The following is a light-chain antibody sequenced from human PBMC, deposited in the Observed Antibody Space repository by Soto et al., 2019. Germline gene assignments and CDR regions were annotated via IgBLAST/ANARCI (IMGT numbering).Light chain of an antibody. J-gene: IGKJ1*01. CDR1: QGVGND. CDR3: LQDHDYPHT. V-gene: IGKV1-6*01. Sequence: AIQMTQSPSSLSASVGDRVTITCRASQGVGNDLGWYQQRPGKAPKVLIYAASTLQFGVPSRFSGRGSGTDFTLTITSLQPEDSATYYCLQDHDYPHTFGQGTTVEIK. CDR2: AAS.